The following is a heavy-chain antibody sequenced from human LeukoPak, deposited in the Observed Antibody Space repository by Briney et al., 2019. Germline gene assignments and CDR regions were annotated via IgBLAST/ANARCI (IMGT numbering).Heavy chain of an antibody. CDR1: GGSFSGYY. J-gene: IGHJ6*03. CDR2: IYYSGST. V-gene: IGHV4-59*01. CDR3: ARDVFRAAAGYYYYMDV. D-gene: IGHD6-13*01. Sequence: SETLSLTCAVYGGSFSGYYWSWIRQPPGKGLEWIGYIYYSGSTNYNPSLKSRVTISVDTSKNQFSLKLRSVTAADTAVYYCARDVFRAAAGYYYYMDVWGKGTTVTVSS.